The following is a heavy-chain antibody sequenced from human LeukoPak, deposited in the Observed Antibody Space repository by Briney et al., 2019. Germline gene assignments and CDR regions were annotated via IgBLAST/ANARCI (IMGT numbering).Heavy chain of an antibody. CDR3: ARDTATYYFDY. CDR2: IVPILGIA. D-gene: IGHD5-18*01. CDR1: GGTFSSYA. Sequence: SVKVSCKASGGTFSSYAISWVRQAPGQGLEWMGRIVPILGIANYAQKFQGRVTITADKSTSTAYMELSSLRSEDTAVYYCARDTATYYFDYWGQGTLVTVSS. J-gene: IGHJ4*02. V-gene: IGHV1-69*04.